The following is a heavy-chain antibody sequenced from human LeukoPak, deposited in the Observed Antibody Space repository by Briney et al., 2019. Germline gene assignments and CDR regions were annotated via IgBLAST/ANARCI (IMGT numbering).Heavy chain of an antibody. CDR2: ISADGGST. V-gene: IGHV3-43*02. Sequence: PGGSLRLSCVASGLNFDDSAMHWVRQAPGKGLEWVSLISADGGSTFSADSVKGRFSISRDNSKNSLYLQMNSLRSEDTAMHYCAKESGKFDYRGQGTLVAVSS. CDR3: AKESGKFDY. CDR1: GLNFDDSA. J-gene: IGHJ4*02.